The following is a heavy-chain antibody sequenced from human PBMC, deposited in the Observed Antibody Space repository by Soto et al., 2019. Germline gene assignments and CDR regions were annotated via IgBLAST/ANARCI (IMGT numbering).Heavy chain of an antibody. D-gene: IGHD1-1*01. J-gene: IGHJ5*02. CDR3: ARDSTNWFDP. CDR2: IWYDGSNK. Sequence: QVELVESGGVVVQPGRSLRLSCVASGSTFTTYVMQWVRQAPGKGLEWVGGIWYDGSNKNYADSVKGRFPISRDNSKNTLYLQMNSLRVEDTAVYYCARDSTNWFDPWGQGTLVTVSS. CDR1: GSTFTTYV. V-gene: IGHV3-33*01.